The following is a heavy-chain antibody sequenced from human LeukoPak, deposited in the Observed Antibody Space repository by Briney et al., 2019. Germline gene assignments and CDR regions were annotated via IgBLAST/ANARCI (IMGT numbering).Heavy chain of an antibody. CDR1: GDSVSTNSEA. D-gene: IGHD3-10*01. CDR2: TYYRSKWYN. V-gene: IGHV6-1*01. Sequence: SQTLSHTCAISGDSVSTNSEAWNWIRQSPSRGLEWLGRTYYRSKWYNDYAVSVKSRITINPDTSKNQFSLQLNSVTPEDTAVYYCARGTGTFDYWGQGTLVTVSS. CDR3: ARGTGTFDY. J-gene: IGHJ4*02.